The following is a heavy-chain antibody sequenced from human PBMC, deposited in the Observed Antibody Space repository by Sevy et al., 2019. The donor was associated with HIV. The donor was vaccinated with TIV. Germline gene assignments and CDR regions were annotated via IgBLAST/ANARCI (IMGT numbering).Heavy chain of an antibody. CDR2: ISGSGGST. Sequence: GGSLRLSCAASGFTFSSYAMSWVRRAPGKGLEWVSAISGSGGSTYYADSVKGRFTISRDNSKNTLYLQMNSLRAEDTAVYYCAKDRGYSYGRTNYYYGMDVWGQGTTVTVSS. CDR3: AKDRGYSYGRTNYYYGMDV. CDR1: GFTFSSYA. J-gene: IGHJ6*02. V-gene: IGHV3-23*01. D-gene: IGHD5-18*01.